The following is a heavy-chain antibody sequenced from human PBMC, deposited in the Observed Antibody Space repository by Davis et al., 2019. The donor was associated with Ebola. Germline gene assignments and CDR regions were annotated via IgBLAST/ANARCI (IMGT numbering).Heavy chain of an antibody. D-gene: IGHD2-2*01. Sequence: GESLKISCAASGFSFTSYAIHWVRQAPGKGLEWVTIISSDGGSKFYADSVKGRFTVSRDNSKNTLNLQMNSLRPEDTAVYYCARAYCSTTNCYADYYYHGMDVWGQGTTVTVSS. CDR1: GFSFTSYA. J-gene: IGHJ6*02. CDR3: ARAYCSTTNCYADYYYHGMDV. V-gene: IGHV3-30-3*01. CDR2: ISSDGGSK.